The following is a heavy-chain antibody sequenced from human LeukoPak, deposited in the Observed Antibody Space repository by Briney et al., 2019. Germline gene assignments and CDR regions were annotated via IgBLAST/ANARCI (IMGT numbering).Heavy chain of an antibody. Sequence: GGSLRLSCAASGFTISTYGMHWVRQAPGKGLEWVAAISYDGSNKYYADSVKGRFTISRDNSKNTLYLQMDSMRAEDTAVYYCAKDEGACGEYGRVVYYFDYWGQGTLVTVSS. CDR3: AKDEGACGEYGRVVYYFDY. CDR1: GFTISTYG. J-gene: IGHJ4*02. V-gene: IGHV3-30*18. CDR2: ISYDGSNK. D-gene: IGHD4-17*01.